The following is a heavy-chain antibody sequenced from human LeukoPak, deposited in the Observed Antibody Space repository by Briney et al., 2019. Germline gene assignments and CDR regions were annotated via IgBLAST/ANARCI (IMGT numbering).Heavy chain of an antibody. CDR3: AKDSKVVAGKNH. CDR2: INNSGGST. Sequence: GGSLRLSCAASGFTFSTYGMSWVRQAPGKGLEWVSSINNSGGSTYYADSVRGRFTISRDNSKNTLYLQMNSLRAEDTAVYYCAKDSKVVAGKNHWGQGTLVTVSS. V-gene: IGHV3-23*01. J-gene: IGHJ5*02. CDR1: GFTFSTYG. D-gene: IGHD2-15*01.